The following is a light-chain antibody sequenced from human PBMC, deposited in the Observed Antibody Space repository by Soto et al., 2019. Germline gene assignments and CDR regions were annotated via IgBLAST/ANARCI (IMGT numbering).Light chain of an antibody. CDR3: QQYNDWWT. CDR2: RTS. CDR1: QSISSN. J-gene: IGKJ1*01. Sequence: VMTQSPATLSVSPGERATLSCRASQSISSNLAWYQQKPGQAPRLLMFRTSSRATGFPARFSGSGSGTEFNLTISSLQSEDFGVYYCQQYNDWWTVGQGTKVDIK. V-gene: IGKV3-15*01.